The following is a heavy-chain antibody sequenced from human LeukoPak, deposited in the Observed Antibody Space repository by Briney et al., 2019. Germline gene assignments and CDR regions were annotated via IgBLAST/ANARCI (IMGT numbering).Heavy chain of an antibody. J-gene: IGHJ4*02. CDR3: AKDGPNYYDSSGYYFDY. CDR1: GFTFDDYA. Sequence: PGGSLRLSCAASGFTFDDYAMHWVRQAPGKGLEWVSLISGDGGSTYYADSVKGRFTISRDNSKNSLYLQMNSLRTEDTALYYCAKDGPNYYDSSGYYFDYWGQGTLVTVSS. CDR2: ISGDGGST. D-gene: IGHD3-22*01. V-gene: IGHV3-43*02.